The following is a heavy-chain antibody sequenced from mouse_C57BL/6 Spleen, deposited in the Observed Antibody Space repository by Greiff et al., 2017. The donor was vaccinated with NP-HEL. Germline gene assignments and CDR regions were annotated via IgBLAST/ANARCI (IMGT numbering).Heavy chain of an antibody. V-gene: IGHV10-1*01. Sequence: VQLVESGGGLVQPKGSLKLSCAASGFSFNTYAMNWVRQAPGKGLEWVARIRSKSNNYATYYADSVKDRFTISRDDSESMLYLQMNNLKTEDTAMYYWVRQGWYGYPHAMDYWGQGTSVTVSA. CDR2: IRSKSNNYAT. D-gene: IGHD2-2*01. CDR3: VRQGWYGYPHAMDY. CDR1: GFSFNTYA. J-gene: IGHJ4*01.